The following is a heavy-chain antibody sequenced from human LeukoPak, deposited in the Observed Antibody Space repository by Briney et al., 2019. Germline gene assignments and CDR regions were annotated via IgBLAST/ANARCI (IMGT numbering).Heavy chain of an antibody. J-gene: IGHJ4*02. D-gene: IGHD6-19*01. CDR3: ARTLNSLAVAGPFEY. Sequence: SGTLSLTCNVSSDSISSNNYYWGWIRQPPGKGLEWIGSIFYSGSTYYNPSLKSRVTISVDTSKNHFSLKLNSVTATDTAVYYCARTLNSLAVAGPFEYWGQGTLVTVSS. CDR2: IFYSGST. V-gene: IGHV4-39*02. CDR1: SDSISSNNYY.